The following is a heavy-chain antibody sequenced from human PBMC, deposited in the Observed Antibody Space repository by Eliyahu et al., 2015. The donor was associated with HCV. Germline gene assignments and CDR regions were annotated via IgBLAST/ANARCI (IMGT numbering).Heavy chain of an antibody. V-gene: IGHV4-59*01. CDR2: IYYSGST. CDR3: GKATEDYYYYMDV. D-gene: IGHD5-24*01. Sequence: QVQLQESGPGLVKPSETLSLTCTVSGGSISSYYWSWIRQPPGKGLEWIGYIYYSGSTNYNPPPQSRVTISVDTSKNQFSLKLSSVTAADTAVYYCGKATEDYYYYMDVWGKGTTVTVSS. J-gene: IGHJ6*03. CDR1: GGSISSYY.